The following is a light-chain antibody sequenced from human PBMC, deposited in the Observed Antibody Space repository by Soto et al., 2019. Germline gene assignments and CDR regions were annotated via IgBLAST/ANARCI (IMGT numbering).Light chain of an antibody. CDR3: SSYTSSTTVV. Sequence: QSVLTQPASVSGSPGQSITISCTGTSSDVGGYNYVSWYQQHPGKAPKLMIYDVSNRPSGVSNRFSGSKSGNTASLTISGPQAEDEADFYCSSYTSSTTVVIGGGTKLTVL. J-gene: IGLJ2*01. CDR2: DVS. V-gene: IGLV2-14*01. CDR1: SSDVGGYNY.